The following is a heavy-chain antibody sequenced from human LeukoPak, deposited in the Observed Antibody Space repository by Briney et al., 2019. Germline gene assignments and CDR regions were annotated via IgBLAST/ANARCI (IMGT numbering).Heavy chain of an antibody. D-gene: IGHD3-10*01. CDR2: IYSGGST. CDR3: ARGYLERVDY. CDR1: GFTVSSNY. J-gene: IGHJ4*02. V-gene: IGHV3-53*01. Sequence: PGGSLRLSCAASGFTVSSNYMSWVRQAPGKGLEWVSIIYSGGSTFYADSVKGRFTISRDNSKNTLYPQMNSLRAEDTAVYYCARGYLERVDYWGQGTLVTVSS.